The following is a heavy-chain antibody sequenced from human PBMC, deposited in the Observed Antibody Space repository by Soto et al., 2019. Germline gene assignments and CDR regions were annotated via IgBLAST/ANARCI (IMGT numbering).Heavy chain of an antibody. Sequence: PGGSLRLSCAVSGFTFSNYAMSGVRRAPGKGLEWVSVISGGGDITYYADSVKGRFTISRDNSKNTLYLQMNSLRADDTAIYYCAKDPLYNWNDEVSYYYHMDVWGKGTTVTVSS. CDR1: GFTFSNYA. CDR2: ISGGGDIT. CDR3: AKDPLYNWNDEVSYYYHMDV. J-gene: IGHJ6*03. V-gene: IGHV3-23*01. D-gene: IGHD1-1*01.